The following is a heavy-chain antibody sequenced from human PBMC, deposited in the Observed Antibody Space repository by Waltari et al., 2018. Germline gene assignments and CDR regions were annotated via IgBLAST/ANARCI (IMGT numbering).Heavy chain of an antibody. V-gene: IGHV3-30-3*01. CDR2: ISDDGSNK. D-gene: IGHD5-12*01. Sequence: QVQLVESGGGVVQPGRSLRLSCAASGFTFSRYAMRWVRQAPGKGLEGGGVISDDGSNKYYADSVKGRCTISRDNSENTLYLQMNSLRVEDTAVYFCATDETWMATLRSDYWGQGTLVTVSS. J-gene: IGHJ4*02. CDR3: ATDETWMATLRSDY. CDR1: GFTFSRYA.